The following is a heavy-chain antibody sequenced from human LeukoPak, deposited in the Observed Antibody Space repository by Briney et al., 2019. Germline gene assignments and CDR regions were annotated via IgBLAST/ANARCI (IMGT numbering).Heavy chain of an antibody. CDR3: ARESSSSGPYYYYMDV. J-gene: IGHJ6*03. CDR1: GDSVSSNSPA. V-gene: IGHV6-1*01. D-gene: IGHD6-6*01. CDR2: TYYRTKWYN. Sequence: SQTLSLPCAISGDSVSSNSPAWTSISQSPSRGLEWLGRTYYRTKWYNDYAVSVKSPITINPDTSKNQFSLQLNSVTPEDTAVYYCARESSSSGPYYYYMDVWGKGTTVTVSS.